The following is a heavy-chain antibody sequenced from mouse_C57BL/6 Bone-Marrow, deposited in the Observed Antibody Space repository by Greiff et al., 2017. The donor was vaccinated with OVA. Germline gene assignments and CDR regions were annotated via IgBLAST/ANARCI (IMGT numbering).Heavy chain of an antibody. Sequence: VQLQQSGAELVKPGASVKISCKASGYAFSSYWMNWVKQRPGKGLEWIGQIYPGDGDTNYNGKFKGKATLTADKSSSTAYMQLSSLTSEDSAVYFCAREPPITTVVADFDYWGQGTTLTVSS. J-gene: IGHJ2*01. V-gene: IGHV1-80*01. D-gene: IGHD1-1*01. CDR2: IYPGDGDT. CDR1: GYAFSSYW. CDR3: AREPPITTVVADFDY.